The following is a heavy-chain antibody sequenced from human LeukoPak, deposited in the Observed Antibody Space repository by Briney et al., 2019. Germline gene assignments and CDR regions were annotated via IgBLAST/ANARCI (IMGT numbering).Heavy chain of an antibody. Sequence: ASVKVSCKASGYTFTSYGISWVRQAPGQGLEWMGWISAYNGNTNYAQKLQGRVTMTTDTSTSTAYLELRSLRSDDTAVYYCARGSTGYYGSGSEYWGQGTLVTVSS. V-gene: IGHV1-18*01. D-gene: IGHD3-10*01. J-gene: IGHJ4*02. CDR1: GYTFTSYG. CDR2: ISAYNGNT. CDR3: ARGSTGYYGSGSEY.